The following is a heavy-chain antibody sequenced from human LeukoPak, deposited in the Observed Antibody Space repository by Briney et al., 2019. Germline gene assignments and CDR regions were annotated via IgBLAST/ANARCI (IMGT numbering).Heavy chain of an antibody. CDR3: ARDGFYYYDSSGEDRGLYFDY. Sequence: ASVKVSCKASGYTFTSYYMHWVRQAPGQGLEWMGIINPSGGSTSYAQKFQGRVTMTRDTSTSTVYMELSSLRSEDTAVYYCARDGFYYYDSSGEDRGLYFDYWGQGTLVTVSS. J-gene: IGHJ4*02. CDR1: GYTFTSYY. CDR2: INPSGGST. V-gene: IGHV1-46*01. D-gene: IGHD3-22*01.